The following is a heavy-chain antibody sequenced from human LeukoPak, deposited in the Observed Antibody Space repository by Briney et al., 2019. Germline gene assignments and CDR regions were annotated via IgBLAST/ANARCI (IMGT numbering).Heavy chain of an antibody. D-gene: IGHD5-18*01. CDR1: VDSVSSNSAA. CDR3: ARASHGYNDY. J-gene: IGHJ4*02. V-gene: IGHV6-1*01. CDR2: TYYRSKWYY. Sequence: SQTLSLTCAISVDSVSSNSAAWVWIRQSPSRGLEWLGRTYYRSKWYYDYAVSVRSRITINPDTSNNHFSLQLSSVTPEDTAVYYCARASHGYNDYWGQGTLVTVSS.